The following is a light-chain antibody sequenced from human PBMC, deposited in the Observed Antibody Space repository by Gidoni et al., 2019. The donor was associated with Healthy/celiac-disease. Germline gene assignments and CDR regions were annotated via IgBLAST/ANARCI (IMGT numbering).Light chain of an antibody. CDR3: QSYDSSNLGLV. J-gene: IGLJ1*01. CDR2: EDN. V-gene: IGLV6-57*04. Sequence: NFMLTQPHSVSESPGKTVTISCTRSSGSIASNYVQWYQQRPGSAPTTVIYEDNQRPSGVPDRFSGSIDSSSNSASLTISGLKTEDEADYYCQSYDSSNLGLVFGTGTKVTVL. CDR1: SGSIASNY.